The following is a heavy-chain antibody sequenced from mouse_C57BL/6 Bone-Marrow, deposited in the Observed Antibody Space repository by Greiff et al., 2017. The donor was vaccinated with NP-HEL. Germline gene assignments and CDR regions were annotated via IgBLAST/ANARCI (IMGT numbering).Heavy chain of an antibody. CDR1: GYTFTTYP. CDR2: FHPYNDDT. Sequence: QVKLKQSGAELVKPGASVKMSCKASGYTFTTYPIEWMKQNHGKSLEWIGNFHPYNDDTKYNEKFKGKATLTVEKSSSTVYLELSRLTSDDSAVYYCARRGAPGVYFDYWGQGNTLTVSS. CDR3: ARRGAPGVYFDY. J-gene: IGHJ2*01. V-gene: IGHV1-47*01.